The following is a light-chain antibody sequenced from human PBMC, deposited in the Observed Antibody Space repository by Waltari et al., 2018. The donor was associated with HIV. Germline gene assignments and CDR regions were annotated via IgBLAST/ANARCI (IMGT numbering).Light chain of an antibody. J-gene: IGLJ3*02. CDR3: CSYAGSDTLV. V-gene: IGLV2-23*02. CDR1: SSNGGTYTL. Sequence: HSALTQPASVSGSPGQSITISCTGTSSNGGTYTLVSWYQQHPGKAPKLLIYEVKRRPSGLSDRFSGSKSGNTASLTVSGLQAEDEAIYYCCSYAGSDTLVFGGGTSLTIL. CDR2: EVK.